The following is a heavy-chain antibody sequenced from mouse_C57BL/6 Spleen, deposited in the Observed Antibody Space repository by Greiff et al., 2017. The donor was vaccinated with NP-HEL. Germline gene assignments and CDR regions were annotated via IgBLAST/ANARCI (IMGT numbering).Heavy chain of an antibody. D-gene: IGHD4-1*01. J-gene: IGHJ2*01. Sequence: EVNLVESGGGLVKPGGSLKLSCAASGFTFSDYGMHWVRQAPEKGLEWVAYISSGSSTIYYADTVKGRFTISRDNAKNTLFLQMTSLRAEDTAMYYCARETGLVPDYWGQGTTLTVSS. CDR1: GFTFSDYG. CDR3: ARETGLVPDY. CDR2: ISSGSSTI. V-gene: IGHV5-17*01.